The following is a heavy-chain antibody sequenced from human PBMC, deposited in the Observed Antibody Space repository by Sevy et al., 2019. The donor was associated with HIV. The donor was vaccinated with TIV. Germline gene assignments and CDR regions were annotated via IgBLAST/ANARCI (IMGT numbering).Heavy chain of an antibody. CDR3: ARDAIPRGYSYGYDDYYMDV. J-gene: IGHJ6*03. V-gene: IGHV1-69*06. D-gene: IGHD5-18*01. Sequence: ASVKVSCKASGGTFSSYAISWVRQAPGQGLEWMGGIIPIFGTANYAQKFQGRVTITADKCTSTAYMELSSLRSEDTAVYYCARDAIPRGYSYGYDDYYMDVWGKGTTVTVSS. CDR2: IIPIFGTA. CDR1: GGTFSSYA.